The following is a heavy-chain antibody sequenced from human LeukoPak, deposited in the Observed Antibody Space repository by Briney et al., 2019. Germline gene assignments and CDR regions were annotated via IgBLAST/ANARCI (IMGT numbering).Heavy chain of an antibody. CDR1: GFTFSDYN. J-gene: IGHJ5*02. V-gene: IGHV3-11*01. D-gene: IGHD2-21*02. CDR2: ISRSGSTK. CDR3: ARDPAVVVTVIGNWFDP. Sequence: GGSLRLSCAASGFTFSDYNMRWIRQAPGKGLEWVSSISRSGSTKYYADSVKGRFTISRDNAKNSLFLQMNSLRAEDTAVYYCARDPAVVVTVIGNWFDPWGQGTLVTVSS.